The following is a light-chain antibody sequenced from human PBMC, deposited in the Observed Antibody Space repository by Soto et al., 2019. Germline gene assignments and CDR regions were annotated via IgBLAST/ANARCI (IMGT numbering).Light chain of an antibody. CDR1: QSVSSN. V-gene: IGKV3-15*01. CDR3: QQYNNWPPWT. Sequence: EIVLTQSPATVSVSTGERATXSCRASQSVSSNLAWYQQKPGQSPMLLIYGASTRATGIPAMFSGSGSGTEFTLTISSMQAEDFAVYYCQQYNNWPPWTFGHGSKVDIK. CDR2: GAS. J-gene: IGKJ1*01.